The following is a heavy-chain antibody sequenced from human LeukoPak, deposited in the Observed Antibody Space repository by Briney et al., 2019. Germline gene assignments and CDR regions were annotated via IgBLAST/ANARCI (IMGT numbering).Heavy chain of an antibody. Sequence: PGGSLRLSCTASGFTFSSYSMNWVRQAPGKGLEWVSYISSSSSTIYYADSVKGRFTISRDNAKNSLYLQMNSLRAEDTAVYYCARVLAAAGRQQVYFDYWGQGILVTVSS. CDR1: GFTFSSYS. CDR2: ISSSSSTI. J-gene: IGHJ4*02. CDR3: ARVLAAAGRQQVYFDY. V-gene: IGHV3-48*01. D-gene: IGHD6-13*01.